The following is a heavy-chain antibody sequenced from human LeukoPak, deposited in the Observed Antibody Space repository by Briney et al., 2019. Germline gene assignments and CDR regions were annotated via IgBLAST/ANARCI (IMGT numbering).Heavy chain of an antibody. J-gene: IGHJ4*02. CDR1: GFTLSSYS. D-gene: IGHD4-23*01. CDR3: AKIGFPTTVLTPGTVW. V-gene: IGHV3-48*01. Sequence: GGSLRLSCAASGFTLSSYSMKWVRQAPGKGLEWVSSISSSGSTIYYADSVKGRFTISRDNAKNLLYLQMHSLRAEDTAVYYCAKIGFPTTVLTPGTVWWGQGTPVTVPS. CDR2: ISSSGSTI.